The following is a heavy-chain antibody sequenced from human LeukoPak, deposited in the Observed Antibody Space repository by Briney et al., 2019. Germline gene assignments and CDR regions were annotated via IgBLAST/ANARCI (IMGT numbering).Heavy chain of an antibody. CDR2: INHSGST. CDR1: GGSFSGYY. CDR3: ARTMVRGSVAYYFGPYGMDV. V-gene: IGHV4-34*01. Sequence: SETLSLTCAVYGGSFSGYYWSWIPQPPGKGLEWIGEINHSGSTNYNPSLKSRVTISVDTSKNQFSLKLSSVTAADTAVYYCARTMVRGSVAYYFGPYGMDVWGQGTTVTVSS. J-gene: IGHJ6*02. D-gene: IGHD3-10*01.